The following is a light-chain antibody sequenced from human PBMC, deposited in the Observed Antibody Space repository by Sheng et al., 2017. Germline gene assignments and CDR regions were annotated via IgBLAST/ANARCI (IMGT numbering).Light chain of an antibody. CDR1: SNDVGSYNL. J-gene: IGLJ3*02. Sequence: QSALTQPASVSGSPGQSITISCTGTSNDVGSYNLVSWYQQHPGKAPKLMIYEGSKRPSGVSNRFSGSKSGNTASLTISGLQAEDEADYYCSSYTSSSTLVFGGGTKLTVL. CDR3: SSYTSSSTLV. CDR2: EGS. V-gene: IGLV2-14*02.